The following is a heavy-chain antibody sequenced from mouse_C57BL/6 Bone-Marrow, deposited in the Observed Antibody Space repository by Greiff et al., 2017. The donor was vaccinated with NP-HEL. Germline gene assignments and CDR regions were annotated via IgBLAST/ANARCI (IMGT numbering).Heavy chain of an antibody. J-gene: IGHJ2*01. CDR2: IYPGDGDT. Sequence: QVQLQQSGPELVKPGASVKISCKASGYAFSSSWMNWVKQRPGKGLEWIGRIYPGDGDTNYNGKFKGKATLTADKSSSTAYMQLSSLTSEDSAVYFCARWATTRYFDYWGQGTTLTVSS. D-gene: IGHD1-1*01. CDR1: GYAFSSSW. CDR3: ARWATTRYFDY. V-gene: IGHV1-82*01.